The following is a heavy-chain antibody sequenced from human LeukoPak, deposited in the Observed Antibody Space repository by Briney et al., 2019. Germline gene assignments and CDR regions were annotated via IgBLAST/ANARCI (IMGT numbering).Heavy chain of an antibody. CDR1: GGSISSSY. CDR2: TYYSGST. Sequence: SETLSLTCTVSGGSISSSYWSWIRQPPGKGLEWIGYTYYSGSTNYNPSLKSRVTMSVDTSKNQFSLKLSSVTAADTAVYYCAREGGAKTATPSAIDYWGQGTLVTVSS. J-gene: IGHJ4*02. CDR3: AREGGAKTATPSAIDY. V-gene: IGHV4-59*12. D-gene: IGHD5-18*01.